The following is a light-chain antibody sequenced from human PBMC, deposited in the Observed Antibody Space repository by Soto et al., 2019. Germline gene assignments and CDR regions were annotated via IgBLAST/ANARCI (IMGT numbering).Light chain of an antibody. CDR1: SSNIGSNY. CDR2: RNN. CDR3: AAWDDSLSGRV. V-gene: IGLV1-47*01. J-gene: IGLJ3*02. Sequence: LTQPPSASGTPGQRVTISCSGSSSNIGSNYVYWYQQLPGTAPKLLIYRNNQRPSGVPDRFSGSKSGTSASLAISGLRSEDEADYYCAAWDDSLSGRVFGGGTKLTVL.